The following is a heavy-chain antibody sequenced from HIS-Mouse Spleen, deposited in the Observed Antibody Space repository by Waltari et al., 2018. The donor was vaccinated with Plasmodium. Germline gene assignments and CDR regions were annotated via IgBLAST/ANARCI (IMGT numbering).Heavy chain of an antibody. J-gene: IGHJ2*01. CDR1: GFTFSSYW. Sequence: EVQLVESGGGLVQPGGSLRLSCAASGFTFSSYWMSWVRQAPGKGLEWVAKIKQDGSGKYYVASVKGRFPISRDNAKNSLYLQMNSLRAEDTAVYYCASSWYWYFDLWGRGTLVTVSS. D-gene: IGHD6-13*01. CDR2: IKQDGSGK. CDR3: ASSWYWYFDL. V-gene: IGHV3-7*01.